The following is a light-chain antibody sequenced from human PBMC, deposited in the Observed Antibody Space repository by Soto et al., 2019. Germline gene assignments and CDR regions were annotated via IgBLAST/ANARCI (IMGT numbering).Light chain of an antibody. V-gene: IGKV1-5*03. CDR2: KAS. CDR1: QSISSW. J-gene: IGKJ1*01. Sequence: DIQMTQSPSTLSASVGDRVTITCRASQSISSWLAWYQQKPGKAPKLLIYKASSLESGVPSRFSGSGSGTEFTLTISSLQPYDFATYSCQATWTFGQGTKVEIK. CDR3: QATWT.